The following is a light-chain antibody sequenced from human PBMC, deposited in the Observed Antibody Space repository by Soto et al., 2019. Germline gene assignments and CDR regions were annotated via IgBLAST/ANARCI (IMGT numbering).Light chain of an antibody. Sequence: EIVLTQSPGTLSLSPGERAALSCRASQSVSSTYLAWYQHKPGQAPRLLIYGASSRATGIPDRFSGSGSGTDFTLIISRLEPEDFAVYYCQKYGNSFVGFGQGTKVDIK. V-gene: IGKV3-20*01. CDR2: GAS. CDR3: QKYGNSFVG. CDR1: QSVSSTY. J-gene: IGKJ1*01.